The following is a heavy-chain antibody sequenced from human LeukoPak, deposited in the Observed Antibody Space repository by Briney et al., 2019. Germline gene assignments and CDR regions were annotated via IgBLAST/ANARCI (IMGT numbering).Heavy chain of an antibody. J-gene: IGHJ4*02. CDR1: GFTFSTYG. CDR3: ARSQSYYSSDWYGYFDY. Sequence: GGSLRLSCAASGFTFSTYGIHWVRQAPGKGLEWVAVIWYDGSNKYYADSVKGRFTISRDNSKNTLYLQMNSLRAEDTAVYYCARSQSYYSSDWYGYFDYWGQGTLVTVSS. CDR2: IWYDGSNK. D-gene: IGHD6-19*01. V-gene: IGHV3-33*01.